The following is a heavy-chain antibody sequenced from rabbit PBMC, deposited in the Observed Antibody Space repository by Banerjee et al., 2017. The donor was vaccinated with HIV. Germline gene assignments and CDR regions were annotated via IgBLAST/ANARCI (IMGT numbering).Heavy chain of an antibody. Sequence: QSLEESGGGLVQPEGSLALTCKASGIDFSSYYYMCWVRQAPGKGLELIACIKTSSANTWYASWAKGRFTISKTSSTTVTLQMTSLTVADTATYFCARSYSYSYGVYAYAPNYFDLWGPGTLVTVS. CDR3: ARSYSYSYGVYAYAPNYFDL. D-gene: IGHD6-1*01. J-gene: IGHJ4*01. CDR2: IKTSSANT. V-gene: IGHV1S40*01. CDR1: GIDFSSYYY.